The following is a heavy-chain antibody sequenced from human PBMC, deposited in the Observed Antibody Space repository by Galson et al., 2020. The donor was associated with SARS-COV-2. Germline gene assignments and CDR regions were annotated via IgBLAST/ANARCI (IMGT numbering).Heavy chain of an antibody. CDR1: GGSFSGYY. CDR3: AGQRRITMFGMIINYHGFDY. J-gene: IGHJ4*02. D-gene: IGHD3-3*01. CDR2: INHSGST. V-gene: IGHV4-34*01. Sequence: SQTLSLTCALYGGSFSGYYWSWIRQPPGTGLEWIGEINHSGSTSYNTSPKSRVTISVDTSKNQFSLKLSSVTAADTAVFYCAGQRRITMFGMIINYHGFDYWGQGTLVSVSS.